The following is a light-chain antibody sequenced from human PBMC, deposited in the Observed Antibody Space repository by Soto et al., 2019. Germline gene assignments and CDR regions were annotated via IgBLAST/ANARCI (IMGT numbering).Light chain of an antibody. CDR1: SSDVGGYNY. CDR2: DVS. CDR3: SSYTGSSTPLV. V-gene: IGLV2-14*01. J-gene: IGLJ2*01. Sequence: QSVLTQPASVSGSPGQSITISCTGTSSDVGGYNYVSWYQQHPGKAPKLMIYDVSNRPSGVSNRFSGSKSGNTASLTISGLQAEDEDDYYCSSYTGSSTPLVFGGGTKHAVL.